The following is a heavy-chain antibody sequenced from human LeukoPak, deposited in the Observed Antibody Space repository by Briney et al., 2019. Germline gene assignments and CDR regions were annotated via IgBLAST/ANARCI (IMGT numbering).Heavy chain of an antibody. J-gene: IGHJ4*02. Sequence: GASVKVSCKASGYTFTGYYMHWVRQAPGQGLEWMGWINPNSGGTNYAQKFQGRVTMTRDTSISTAYMELSRLRSDDTAVYYCARVRSKPDYYAHNLDFDYWGQGTLVTVSS. CDR3: ARVRSKPDYYAHNLDFDY. CDR1: GYTFTGYY. V-gene: IGHV1-2*02. D-gene: IGHD3-10*01. CDR2: INPNSGGT.